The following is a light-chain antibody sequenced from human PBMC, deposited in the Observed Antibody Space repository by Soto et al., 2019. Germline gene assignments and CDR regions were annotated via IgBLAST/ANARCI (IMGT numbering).Light chain of an antibody. V-gene: IGKV1-5*03. CDR2: KAS. Sequence: IPMTPSPSTLSGSVGDRVTITCRASQTISSGLAWYQQKPGKAPKRLIYKASTLKSGVPSRFSGSGSGTEFTLTISSLQPDEFATYYCQHYNSYSEAFGQGTKVDI. J-gene: IGKJ1*01. CDR1: QTISSG. CDR3: QHYNSYSEA.